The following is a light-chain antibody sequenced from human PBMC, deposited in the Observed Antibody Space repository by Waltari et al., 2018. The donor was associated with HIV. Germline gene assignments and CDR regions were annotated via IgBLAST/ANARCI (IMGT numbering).Light chain of an antibody. J-gene: IGLJ1*01. CDR3: GSRDRTGSSYV. CDR1: SLRTYY. CDR2: NGN. V-gene: IGLV3-19*01. Sequence: SSDLTQDPAVSVALGQTVRITCQGDSLRTYYAAWYRQKPGQAPILVIFNGNIRPSGIPDLFSGSASGNTAYLTITGALAEDEADYYCGSRDRTGSSYVFGPGTEVTV.